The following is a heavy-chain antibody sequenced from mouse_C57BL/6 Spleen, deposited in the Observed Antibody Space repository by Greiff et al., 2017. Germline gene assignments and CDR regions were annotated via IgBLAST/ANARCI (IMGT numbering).Heavy chain of an antibody. V-gene: IGHV1-22*01. CDR2: INPNNGGT. CDR1: GYTFTDYN. CDR3: ARENWDWYFDV. Sequence: EVQLQQSGPELVKPGASVKMSCKASGYTFTDYNMHWVKQSHGKSLEWIGYINPNNGGTSYNQKFKGKATLTVNKSSSTAYMERRSLTSEDSAVYYCARENWDWYFDVWGTGTTVTVSS. D-gene: IGHD4-1*01. J-gene: IGHJ1*03.